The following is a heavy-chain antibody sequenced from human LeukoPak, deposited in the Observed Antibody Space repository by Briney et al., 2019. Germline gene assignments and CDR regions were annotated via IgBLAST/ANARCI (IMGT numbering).Heavy chain of an antibody. CDR2: IIPIFGTA. V-gene: IGHV1-69*06. D-gene: IGHD3-22*01. CDR3: ARDSRLKYYYDSSGSNDAFDI. CDR1: GYSFNSQG. Sequence: SVKVSCKASGYSFNSQGMNWVRQAPGQGLEWMGGIIPIFGTANYAQKFQGRVTITADKSTSTAYMELSSLRSEDTAVYYCARDSRLKYYYDSSGSNDAFDIWGQGTMVTVSS. J-gene: IGHJ3*02.